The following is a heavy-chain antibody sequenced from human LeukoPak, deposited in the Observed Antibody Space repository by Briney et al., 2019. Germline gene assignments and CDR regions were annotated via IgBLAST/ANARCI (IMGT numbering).Heavy chain of an antibody. D-gene: IGHD3-16*02. CDR3: ARDHPSLRLGELSLSPYYFDY. Sequence: GGSLRLSCAASGFTFSSYSMNWVRQAPGKGLECVSYISSSSSTIYYADSVKGRFTISRDNAKNSLYLQMSSLRDEDTAVYYCARDHPSLRLGELSLSPYYFDYWGQGTLVTVSS. CDR2: ISSSSSTI. V-gene: IGHV3-48*02. J-gene: IGHJ4*02. CDR1: GFTFSSYS.